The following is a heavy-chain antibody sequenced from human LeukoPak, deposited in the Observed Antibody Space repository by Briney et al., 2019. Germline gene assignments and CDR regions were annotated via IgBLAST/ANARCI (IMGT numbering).Heavy chain of an antibody. Sequence: SETLSLTCTVSGGSISSYYWSWIRQPPGKGLEWIGYIYYSGSTNYNPSLKSRVTISVDTSKNQFSLKLSSVTAADTAVYYCARALLNYYGSGTQDYYMDVWGKGTTVTISS. CDR2: IYYSGST. V-gene: IGHV4-59*01. CDR1: GGSISSYY. CDR3: ARALLNYYGSGTQDYYMDV. J-gene: IGHJ6*03. D-gene: IGHD3-10*01.